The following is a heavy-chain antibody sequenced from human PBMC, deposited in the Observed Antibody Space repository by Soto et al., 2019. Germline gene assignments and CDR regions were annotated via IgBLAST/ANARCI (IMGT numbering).Heavy chain of an antibody. Sequence: ASVKVSCKASGGTFSSYAISWVRQAPGQGLEWMGGIIPIFGTANYAQKFQGRVTITADESTSTAYMELSSLRSEDTAVYYCAREGVGEYSSSRQTIYYYYGMDVWGQGTTVTVSS. CDR2: IIPIFGTA. CDR3: AREGVGEYSSSRQTIYYYYGMDV. D-gene: IGHD6-6*01. V-gene: IGHV1-69*13. J-gene: IGHJ6*02. CDR1: GGTFSSYA.